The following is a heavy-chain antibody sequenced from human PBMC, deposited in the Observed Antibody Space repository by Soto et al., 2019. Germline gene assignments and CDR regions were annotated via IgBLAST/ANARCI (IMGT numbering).Heavy chain of an antibody. Sequence: QVTLKESGPVLVKPTETLTLTCTVSGFSLSNARMGVSWIRQPPGKALEWLAHIFSNDEKSYSTSLKSRLTISKDTSKSQVVLTMTNMDPVDTATYYCARGLGYCSGGSCYYYGMDVWGQGTTVTVSS. V-gene: IGHV2-26*01. CDR3: ARGLGYCSGGSCYYYGMDV. CDR1: GFSLSNARMG. D-gene: IGHD2-15*01. J-gene: IGHJ6*02. CDR2: IFSNDEK.